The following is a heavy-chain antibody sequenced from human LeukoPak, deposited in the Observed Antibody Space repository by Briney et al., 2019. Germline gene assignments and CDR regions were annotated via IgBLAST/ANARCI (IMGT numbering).Heavy chain of an antibody. V-gene: IGHV1-2*02. J-gene: IGHJ4*02. CDR2: INPNSGGT. CDR3: ARDSGSGWYEVDY. Sequence: ASVKVSCKASGYTFTGYYTHWVRQAPGQGLEWMGWINPNSGGTNYAQKFQGRVTMTRDTSISTAYMELSRLRSDDTAVYYCARDSGSGWYEVDYWGQETLVTVSS. D-gene: IGHD6-19*01. CDR1: GYTFTGYY.